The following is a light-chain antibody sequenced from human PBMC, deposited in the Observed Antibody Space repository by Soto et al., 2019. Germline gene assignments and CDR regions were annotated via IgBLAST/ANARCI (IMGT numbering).Light chain of an antibody. CDR2: GAS. Sequence: EIVLTQSPGTLSLSPLQIATLSFSASQRVVGNYLAWYHQVPGQAPRLLIHGASNRATGIPDRFNGSGSGTDFTLTISSLEPEDFAVYYCQQRTNWRINFGQGTRLEIK. J-gene: IGKJ5*01. V-gene: IGKV3D-20*02. CDR3: QQRTNWRIN. CDR1: QRVVGNY.